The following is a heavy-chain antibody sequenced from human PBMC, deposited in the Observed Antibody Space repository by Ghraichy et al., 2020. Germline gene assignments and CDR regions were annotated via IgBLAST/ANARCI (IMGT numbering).Heavy chain of an antibody. CDR3: ASYDLPYWYFDL. Sequence: GGSLRLSCAASGFTFSSYAMSWVRQAPGKGLEWVSAISGSGGSTYYADSVKGRFTISRDNSKNTLYLQMNSLRAEDTAVYYCASYDLPYWYFDLWGRGTLVTVSS. CDR1: GFTFSSYA. D-gene: IGHD3-16*01. J-gene: IGHJ2*01. V-gene: IGHV3-23*01. CDR2: ISGSGGST.